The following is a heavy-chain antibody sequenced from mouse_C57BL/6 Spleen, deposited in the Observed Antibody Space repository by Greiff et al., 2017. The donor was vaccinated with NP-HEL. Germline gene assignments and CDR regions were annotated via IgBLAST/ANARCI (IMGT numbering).Heavy chain of an antibody. Sequence: EVKLVESGGDLVKPGGSLKLSCAASGFTFSSYGMSWVRQTPDKRLEWVATISSGGSYTYYPDSVKGRFTISRDNAKNTLYLQMSSLKAEDTAMYYCARQGNYGSSYRDYFDYWGQGTTLTVSS. CDR1: GFTFSSYG. D-gene: IGHD1-1*01. CDR2: ISSGGSYT. CDR3: ARQGNYGSSYRDYFDY. J-gene: IGHJ2*01. V-gene: IGHV5-6*01.